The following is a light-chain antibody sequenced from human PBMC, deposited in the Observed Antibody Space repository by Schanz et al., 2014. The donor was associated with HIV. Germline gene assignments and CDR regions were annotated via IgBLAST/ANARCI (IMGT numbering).Light chain of an antibody. CDR2: GAS. V-gene: IGKV3-20*01. CDR3: QQYSSPWT. Sequence: EIVLTQSPGTLSLSPGERATLSCRASQSVSSDLAWYQQKPGQAPRLLIYGASSRATGIPDRFSGSGSGTDFTLTISRLEPEDFAVYYCQQYSSPWTFGQGTKVEIK. J-gene: IGKJ1*01. CDR1: QSVSSD.